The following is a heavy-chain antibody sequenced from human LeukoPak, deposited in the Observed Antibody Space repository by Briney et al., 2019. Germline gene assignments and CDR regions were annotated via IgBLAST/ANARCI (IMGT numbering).Heavy chain of an antibody. CDR2: ISPIGSRT. Sequence: HPGGSLRLSCAASGFTFSTYAMNWVRQAPGKGLEWVSAISPIGSRTYYADSVKGRFTISRDNPKNTLYLQMNSLRAGDTAIYYCAKASTVLKPIDSWGQGTLVTVSS. CDR1: GFTFSTYA. J-gene: IGHJ4*02. CDR3: AKASTVLKPIDS. V-gene: IGHV3-23*01. D-gene: IGHD1-14*01.